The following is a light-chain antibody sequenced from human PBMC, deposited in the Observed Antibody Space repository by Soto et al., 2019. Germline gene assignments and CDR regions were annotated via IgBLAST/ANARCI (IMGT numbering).Light chain of an antibody. CDR3: AAWDDSLSARYV. J-gene: IGLJ1*01. V-gene: IGLV1-47*01. CDR2: RNN. Sequence: QSVQTQPPSASGTPGQRVTISCSGSSSNIGSNYVYWYQQLPGTAPKLLIYRNNQRPSGVPDRFSGSKSGTSASLAISGLRSEDEADYYCAAWDDSLSARYVFGTGTKVTVL. CDR1: SSNIGSNY.